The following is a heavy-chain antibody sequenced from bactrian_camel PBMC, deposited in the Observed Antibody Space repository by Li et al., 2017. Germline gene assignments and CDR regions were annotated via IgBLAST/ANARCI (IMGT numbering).Heavy chain of an antibody. D-gene: IGHD2*01. CDR3: ATATWINYGVGPYNY. CDR1: GSVSSGYY. CDR2: IFSDVSRT. J-gene: IGHJ4*01. V-gene: IGHV3-2*01. Sequence: HVQLVESGGGLVQPGGSLRVSCAASGSVSSGYYISWVRQAPGKGLEWVSSIFSDVSRTYYTDSAKGRFTISRDNAMNTIYLQMNSLKSGDSALYYCATATWINYGVGPYNYWGQGTQVTVS.